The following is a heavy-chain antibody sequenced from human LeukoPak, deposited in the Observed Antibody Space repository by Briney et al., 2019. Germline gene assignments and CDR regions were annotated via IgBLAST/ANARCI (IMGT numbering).Heavy chain of an antibody. J-gene: IGHJ5*02. D-gene: IGHD4-17*01. CDR3: ARDHGAYYGDYGWFDP. Sequence: GASVKVSCKASGGTFSSYAISWVRQAPGQGLEWMGRIIPILGIANYAQKFQGRVTITADKSTSTAYMELSSLRSEDTAVYYCARDHGAYYGDYGWFDPWGQGTLVTVSS. V-gene: IGHV1-69*04. CDR1: GGTFSSYA. CDR2: IIPILGIA.